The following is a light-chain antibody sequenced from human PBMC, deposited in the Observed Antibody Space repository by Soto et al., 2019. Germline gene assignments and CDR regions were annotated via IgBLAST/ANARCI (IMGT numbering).Light chain of an antibody. V-gene: IGKV3-15*01. CDR2: GAS. J-gene: IGKJ1*01. CDR1: QSVRAN. CDR3: QQYNDWLWT. Sequence: EIVVTQSPATLSVSPGERATLSCRASQSVRANLAWYQQKPGQAPRLLIYGASTRATGTPARFSGSGSGTEFTLTISSLQSEDFAVYYCQQYNDWLWTFGQGTKV.